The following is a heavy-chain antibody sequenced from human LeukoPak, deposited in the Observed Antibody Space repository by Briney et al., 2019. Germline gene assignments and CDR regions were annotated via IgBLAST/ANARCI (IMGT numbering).Heavy chain of an antibody. CDR1: GFSVSSNY. CDR2: LYSGGST. CDR3: ARETSAF. V-gene: IGHV3-53*01. J-gene: IGHJ4*02. Sequence: GGSLRLSCAASGFSVSSNYMSWVRQAPGKGLEWISVLYSGGSTNYADSVKGRFTTSRDDSKNTLFLQMNNLRAEDTAVYSCARETSAFWGQGTLVTVSS.